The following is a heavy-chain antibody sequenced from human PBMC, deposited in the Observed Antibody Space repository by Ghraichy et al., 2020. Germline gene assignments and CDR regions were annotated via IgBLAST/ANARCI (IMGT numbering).Heavy chain of an antibody. D-gene: IGHD1-14*01. CDR1: GGSFSGYS. CDR3: ARLLRKGVPMDV. J-gene: IGHJ6*04. V-gene: IGHV4-34*01. Sequence: SQTLSLTCAVYGGSFSGYSWSWIRQPPGKGLEWIGEINHSGSTNYNPSLKSRVTISVDTSKNQFSLKLSSGTAADTAVYYRARLLRKGVPMDVWGKGTTVTVSS. CDR2: INHSGST.